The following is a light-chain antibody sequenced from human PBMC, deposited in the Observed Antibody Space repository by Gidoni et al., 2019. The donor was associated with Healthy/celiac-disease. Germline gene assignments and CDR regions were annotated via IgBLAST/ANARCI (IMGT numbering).Light chain of an antibody. CDR1: QSVSSSY. V-gene: IGKV3-20*01. CDR3: QQYGSYWT. CDR2: GAS. J-gene: IGKJ1*01. Sequence: EIVLTQSPGTLSLSPGERATLSCRASQSVSSSYLAWYQQKPGQAPRLLIYGASSRATGIPDRFSGSWSGTDFTLTISRLEPEDFAVYYCQQYGSYWTFXQXTKVEIK.